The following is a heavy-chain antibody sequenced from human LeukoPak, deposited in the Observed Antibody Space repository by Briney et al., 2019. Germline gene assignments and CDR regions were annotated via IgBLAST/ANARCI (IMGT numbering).Heavy chain of an antibody. CDR2: INHSGST. Sequence: PSETLSLTCAVYGGSFSGYYWSWIRQPPGKGLEWIGEINHSGSTNYNPSLKSRVTISVDTSKNQFSLKLSSVTAADTAVYYCARRGGYCSSTSCSRLRPQYYFDYWGQGTLVTVSS. CDR3: ARRGGYCSSTSCSRLRPQYYFDY. CDR1: GGSFSGYY. V-gene: IGHV4-34*01. D-gene: IGHD2-2*01. J-gene: IGHJ4*02.